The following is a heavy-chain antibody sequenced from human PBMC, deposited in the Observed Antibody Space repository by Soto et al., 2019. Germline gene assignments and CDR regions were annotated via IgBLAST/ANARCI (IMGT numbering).Heavy chain of an antibody. CDR1: GGTFSSYA. V-gene: IGHV1-69*13. D-gene: IGHD5-12*01. J-gene: IGHJ5*02. CDR3: ARVRDGYNLFDP. CDR2: IIPIFGTA. Sequence: ASVKVSCKASGGTFSSYAISWVRQAPGQGLEWMGGIIPIFGTANYAQKFQGRVTITADESTSTAYMELSSLRPEDTAVYYCARVRDGYNLFDPWGQGTLVTVSS.